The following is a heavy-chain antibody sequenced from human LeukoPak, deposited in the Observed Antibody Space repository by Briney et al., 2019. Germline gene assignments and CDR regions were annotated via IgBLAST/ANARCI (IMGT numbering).Heavy chain of an antibody. Sequence: PGRSLRLSCAASGFTLSSYAMHWVGQAPGKGLEWAASITYDGSTENYADSVKGRFTISRDNSKNTLYLEMNSLGPEDTAIYYCAREKRGGYYPGYWDQGTLVTVSS. V-gene: IGHV3-30-3*01. J-gene: IGHJ4*01. CDR3: AREKRGGYYPGY. CDR1: GFTLSSYA. D-gene: IGHD3-3*01. CDR2: ITYDGSTE.